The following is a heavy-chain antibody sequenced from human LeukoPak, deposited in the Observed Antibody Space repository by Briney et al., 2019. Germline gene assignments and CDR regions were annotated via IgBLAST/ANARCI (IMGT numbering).Heavy chain of an antibody. CDR3: ARVGPIYYGSGSYYKALDY. J-gene: IGHJ4*02. Sequence: PSETLSLTCTVSGGSISSHYWSWIRQPPGKGLEWIGYIYYSGSTNYNPSLKSRVTISVDTSKNQFSLKLSSVTAADTAVYYCARVGPIYYGSGSYYKALDYWGQGTLVTVSS. CDR2: IYYSGST. CDR1: GGSISSHY. V-gene: IGHV4-59*11. D-gene: IGHD3-10*01.